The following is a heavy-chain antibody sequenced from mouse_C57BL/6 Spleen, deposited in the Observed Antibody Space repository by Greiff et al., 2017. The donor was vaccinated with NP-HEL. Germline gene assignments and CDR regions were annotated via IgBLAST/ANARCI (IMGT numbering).Heavy chain of an antibody. Sequence: QVQLKESGPGLVAPSQSLSITCTVSGFSLTSYGVDWVRQSPGKGLEWLGVIWGVGSTNYNSALKSRLSISKENSKGQVFLKMNSLQTDDTAMYYCASDPGGSRGFAYWGQGTLVTVSA. CDR1: GFSLTSYG. V-gene: IGHV2-6*01. J-gene: IGHJ3*01. CDR2: IWGVGST. CDR3: ASDPGGSRGFAY. D-gene: IGHD3-3*01.